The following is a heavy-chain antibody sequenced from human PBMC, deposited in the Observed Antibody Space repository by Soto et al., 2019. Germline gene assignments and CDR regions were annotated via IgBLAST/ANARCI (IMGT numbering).Heavy chain of an antibody. D-gene: IGHD4-17*01. CDR1: GFTFSGSA. J-gene: IGHJ4*02. V-gene: IGHV3-73*01. Sequence: EVQLVESGGGLVQPGGSLKLSCAVSGFTFSGSAMHWVRQASGKGQEWVGRIRSKSNSYATAYAASGKGRFTISRDDSKNTAYLQMNSLKTEDTAVYYCTRGYGDYVRDYWGQGTLVTVSS. CDR2: IRSKSNSYAT. CDR3: TRGYGDYVRDY.